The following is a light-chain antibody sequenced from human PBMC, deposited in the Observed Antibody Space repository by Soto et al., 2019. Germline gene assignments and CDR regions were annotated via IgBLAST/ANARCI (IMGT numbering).Light chain of an antibody. J-gene: IGKJ1*01. CDR3: QQYNNWPPWT. CDR1: QSVSSK. CDR2: GAS. V-gene: IGKV3-15*01. Sequence: EMTQSPATLSVSPGERATLYSSASQSVSSKLAWYQQKPGQAPRLLIYGASTRATGTPARFSGSGSGTEFTLTISSLQSEDFAVYYCQQYNNWPPWTFGQGTKVDI.